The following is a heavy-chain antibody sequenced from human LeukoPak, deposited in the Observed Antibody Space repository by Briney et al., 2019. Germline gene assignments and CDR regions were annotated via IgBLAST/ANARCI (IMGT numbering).Heavy chain of an antibody. D-gene: IGHD1-26*01. CDR3: ARTHGSSYYFDY. Sequence: SGTLSLTCAVSGGSISSSNWWSWVRQPPGKGLEWIGEIYHSGSTNYNPSLKSRVTISVDTSKDQFSLKLTSVTAADTAVYYCARTHGSSYYFDYWGQGTLVTVSS. V-gene: IGHV4-4*02. J-gene: IGHJ4*02. CDR1: GGSISSSNW. CDR2: IYHSGST.